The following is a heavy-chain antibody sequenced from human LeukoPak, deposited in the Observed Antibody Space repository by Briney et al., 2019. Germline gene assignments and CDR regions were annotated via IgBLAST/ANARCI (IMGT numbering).Heavy chain of an antibody. CDR3: ARHGMTTVTTSPSLRYYYGMDV. CDR2: IYPGDSDT. D-gene: IGHD4-17*01. V-gene: IGHV5-51*01. Sequence: GESLKISCKGSGYSFTSYWIGWVRQMPGKGLEWMGIIYPGDSDTRYSPSFQGQVTISADKSISTAYLQWSSLKASDTAMYYCARHGMTTVTTSPSLRYYYGMDVWGQGTTVTVS. CDR1: GYSFTSYW. J-gene: IGHJ6*02.